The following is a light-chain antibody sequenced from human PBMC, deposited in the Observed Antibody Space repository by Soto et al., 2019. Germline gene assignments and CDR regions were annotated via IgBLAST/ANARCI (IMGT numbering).Light chain of an antibody. CDR3: CSYAYTFSV. V-gene: IGLV2-23*01. J-gene: IGLJ3*02. CDR1: STDVGSYNL. CDR2: EGT. Sequence: SALTQPASVSGSPGQSITISCIGTSTDVGSYNLFSWYQQHPGKAPKLIIYEGTKRPAGVSNRFSGSKSGNTASLTVSGLQAEDEADYCCCSYAYTFSVFGGGTQLTVL.